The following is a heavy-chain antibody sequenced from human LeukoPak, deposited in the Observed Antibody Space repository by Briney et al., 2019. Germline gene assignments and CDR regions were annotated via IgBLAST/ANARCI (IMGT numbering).Heavy chain of an antibody. CDR2: TNSGGTTT. D-gene: IGHD3-10*02. J-gene: IGHJ4*02. V-gene: IGHV3-23*01. CDR1: GFPFSDFS. CDR3: AKQSYARSLGE. Sequence: PGGSLRLSCATSGFPFSDFSMTWVRQAPGKGLEWISTTNSGGTTTYYAESVKGRFTLSRDNFKNALYPQMSSLRVEDTAIYYCAKQSYARSLGEGGPGTLVTVSS.